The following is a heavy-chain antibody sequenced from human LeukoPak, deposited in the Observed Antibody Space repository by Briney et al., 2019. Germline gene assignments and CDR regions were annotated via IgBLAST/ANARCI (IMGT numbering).Heavy chain of an antibody. Sequence: SGGSLRLSCAASGFTFNTYAMSWVRQAPGKGLEWVSSIGSQSRSTYYADSVKGRFTISRDNSKNTLYLQMKSLRAEDTAVYYCAKDHQQLVHYYYYSMDVWGKGTTVTVSS. J-gene: IGHJ6*03. V-gene: IGHV3-23*01. D-gene: IGHD6-13*01. CDR3: AKDHQQLVHYYYYSMDV. CDR1: GFTFNTYA. CDR2: IGSQSRST.